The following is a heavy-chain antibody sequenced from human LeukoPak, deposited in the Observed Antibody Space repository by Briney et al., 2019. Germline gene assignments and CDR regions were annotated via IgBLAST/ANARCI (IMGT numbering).Heavy chain of an antibody. J-gene: IGHJ3*02. V-gene: IGHV1-2*02. CDR3: ARGAGERGAFDI. Sequence: ASVKVSCKASGYTFTGYCMHWVRQAPGQGLEWMGWINPNSGGTNYAQKFQGRVTMTRDTSISTAYMELSRLRSDDTAVYYCARGAGERGAFDIWGQGTMVTVSS. D-gene: IGHD1-1*01. CDR2: INPNSGGT. CDR1: GYTFTGYC.